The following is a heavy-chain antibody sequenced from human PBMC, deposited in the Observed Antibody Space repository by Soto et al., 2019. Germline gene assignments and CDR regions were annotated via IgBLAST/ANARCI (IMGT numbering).Heavy chain of an antibody. J-gene: IGHJ4*02. CDR2: ISSSGSTI. V-gene: IGHV3-11*01. D-gene: IGHD3-10*01. Sequence: GGPLRLSCAASGFTFSDYYMSWIRQAPGKGLEWVSYISSSGSTIYYADSVKGRFTISRDNAKNSLYLQMNSLRAEDTAVYYCARAFSDYYGSGSFPGYWGQGTLVTVSS. CDR1: GFTFSDYY. CDR3: ARAFSDYYGSGSFPGY.